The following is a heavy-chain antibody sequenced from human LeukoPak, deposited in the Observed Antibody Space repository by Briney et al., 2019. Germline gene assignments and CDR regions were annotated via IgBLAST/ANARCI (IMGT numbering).Heavy chain of an antibody. J-gene: IGHJ3*02. CDR1: GFTFSSYG. V-gene: IGHV3-30*02. CDR3: AKVTYYYDNSGYSGALDI. D-gene: IGHD3-22*01. Sequence: GGSLRLSCAASGFTFSSYGMHWVRQAPGKGLEWVAFIRYDGRNKYYADSVKGRFTISRDNSKNTLYLQMNSLRAEDTAVYYCAKVTYYYDNSGYSGALDIWGQGTMVTVSS. CDR2: IRYDGRNK.